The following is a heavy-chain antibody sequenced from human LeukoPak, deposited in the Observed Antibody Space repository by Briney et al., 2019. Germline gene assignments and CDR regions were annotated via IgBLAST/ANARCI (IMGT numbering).Heavy chain of an antibody. J-gene: IGHJ4*02. CDR2: IYYSGST. V-gene: IGHV4-59*01. CDR3: ARNEKDSSGYYYSYYFDY. Sequence: PSETPSLTCTVSGGSISSYYWSWVRQPPGKGLEWIGYIYYSGSTNYNPYLQSRVTISVDTSKNQFSLKLSSVTAADTAVYYCARNEKDSSGYYYSYYFDYWGQGTLVTVSS. CDR1: GGSISSYY. D-gene: IGHD3-22*01.